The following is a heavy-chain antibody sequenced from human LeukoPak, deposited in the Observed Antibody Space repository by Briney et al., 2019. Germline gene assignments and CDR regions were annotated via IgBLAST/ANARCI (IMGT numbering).Heavy chain of an antibody. Sequence: SRVTISVDTSKNQFSLKLSSVTAADTAVYYCARGTRDYDILTGYYTPPQFDYWGQGTLVTVSS. J-gene: IGHJ4*02. V-gene: IGHV4-34*01. CDR3: ARGTRDYDILTGYYTPPQFDY. D-gene: IGHD3-9*01.